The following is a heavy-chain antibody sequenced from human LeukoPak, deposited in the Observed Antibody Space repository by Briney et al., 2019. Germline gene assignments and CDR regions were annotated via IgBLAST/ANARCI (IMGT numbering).Heavy chain of an antibody. D-gene: IGHD2-21*01. CDR1: GFSVDYYA. Sequence: PGGSLTLSCAASGFSVDYYAMQWLRPGPGKGLVGLSGLSWNSGSIGHVDPVKGRLTISRDNATNSLYLQMNSLRAEDTDFYYCGTSFSPSCYSCAFDMWGQGTMVTVSS. CDR2: LSWNSGSI. J-gene: IGHJ3*02. V-gene: IGHV3-9*01. CDR3: GTSFSPSCYSCAFDM.